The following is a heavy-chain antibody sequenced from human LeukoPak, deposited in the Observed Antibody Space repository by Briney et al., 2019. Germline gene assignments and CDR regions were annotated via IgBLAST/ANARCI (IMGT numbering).Heavy chain of an antibody. V-gene: IGHV1-2*02. J-gene: IGHJ4*02. CDR2: INPNSGGT. D-gene: IGHD6-19*01. CDR3: ARASSGWYVGGFDY. CDR1: GYTFTGYY. Sequence: ASVKVSCKASGYTFTGYYMHWVRQAPGQGLEWIGWINPNSGGTNYAQKFQGRVTMTRDTSISTAYMELSRLRSDDTAVYYCARASSGWYVGGFDYWGQGTLVTVSS.